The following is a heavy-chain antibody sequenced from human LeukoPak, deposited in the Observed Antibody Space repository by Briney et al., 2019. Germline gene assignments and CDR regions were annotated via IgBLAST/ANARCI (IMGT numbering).Heavy chain of an antibody. CDR1: GGTFSRYA. V-gene: IGHV1-69*13. CDR3: ARVVTPRYCSTPSCYWKGWFDP. CDR2: IIPIFGTA. D-gene: IGHD2-2*01. Sequence: GASVKVSCKASGGTFSRYAMSWVRQAPGQGLEWTGGIIPIFGTASFAQKFQGRVTITADESTGTAYMELSSLRSEDTAVYYCARVVTPRYCSTPSCYWKGWFDPWGQGTLVTVSS. J-gene: IGHJ5*02.